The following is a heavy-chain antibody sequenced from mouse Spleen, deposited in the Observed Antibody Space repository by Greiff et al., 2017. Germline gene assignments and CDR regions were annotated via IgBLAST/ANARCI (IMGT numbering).Heavy chain of an antibody. CDR3: ARDGLLRNAMDY. V-gene: IGHV5-4*01. Sequence: EVQLVESGGGLVKPGGSLKLSCAASGFTFSSYAMSWVRQTPEKRLEWVATISDGGSYTYYPDNVKGRFTISRDNAKNNLYLQMSHLKSEDTAMYYCARDGLLRNAMDYWGQGTSVTVSS. J-gene: IGHJ4*01. CDR1: GFTFSSYA. CDR2: ISDGGSYT. D-gene: IGHD1-1*01.